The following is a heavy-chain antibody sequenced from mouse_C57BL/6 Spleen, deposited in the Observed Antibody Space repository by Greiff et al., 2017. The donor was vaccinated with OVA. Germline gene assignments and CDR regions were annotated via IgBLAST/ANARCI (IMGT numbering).Heavy chain of an antibody. J-gene: IGHJ2*01. D-gene: IGHD3-2*02. V-gene: IGHV1-69*01. CDR2: IDPSDSYT. Sequence: QVQLQQPGAELVMPGASVKLSCKASGYTFTSYWMHWVKQRPGQGLEWIGEIDPSDSYTNYNQKFKGKSTLTVDKYSSTAYMQLSSLTSEDSAVYYCARKGYQTAQDTYYFDDWGQGTTRTVSS. CDR3: ARKGYQTAQDTYYFDD. CDR1: GYTFTSYW.